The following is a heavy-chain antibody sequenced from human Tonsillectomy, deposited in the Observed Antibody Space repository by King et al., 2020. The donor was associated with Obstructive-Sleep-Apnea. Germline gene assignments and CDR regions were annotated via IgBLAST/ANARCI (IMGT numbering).Heavy chain of an antibody. V-gene: IGHV3-30*02. CDR3: AKDPPTYYYDSSGLDY. J-gene: IGHJ4*02. CDR1: GFTFSSYG. CDR2: IRYDGNNK. Sequence: VQLVESGGGVVQPGRSLRLSCAASGFTFSSYGMHWVRQAPGKGLEWVAFIRYDGNNKYYADSVKGRFTISRDNSKNTLSLQMNSLRAEDTAVYYCAKDPPTYYYDSSGLDYWGQGTLVPVSS. D-gene: IGHD3-22*01.